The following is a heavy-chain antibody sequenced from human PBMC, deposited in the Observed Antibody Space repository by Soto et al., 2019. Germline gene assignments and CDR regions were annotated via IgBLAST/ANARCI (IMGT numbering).Heavy chain of an antibody. CDR3: AREDCSGGSCYLVY. Sequence: SETLSLTCTVSGGSISSGDYYWSWIRQPPGKGLEWIGYIYYSGSTYYNPSLKSRVTISVDTSKNQFSLKLSSVTAADTAVYYCAREDCSGGSCYLVYWGQGTLVTVSS. D-gene: IGHD2-15*01. V-gene: IGHV4-30-4*01. J-gene: IGHJ4*02. CDR1: GGSISSGDYY. CDR2: IYYSGST.